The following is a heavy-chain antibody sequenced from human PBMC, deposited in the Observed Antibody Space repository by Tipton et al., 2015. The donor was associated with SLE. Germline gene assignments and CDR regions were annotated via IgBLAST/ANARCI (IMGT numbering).Heavy chain of an antibody. CDR2: IIPFLHIT. J-gene: IGHJ3*02. CDR1: GDTLSSYA. CDR3: ASHHCGDDCYPAHDAFDI. V-gene: IGHV1-69*01. D-gene: IGHD2-21*02. Sequence: QLVQSGAEVKKTGSSVKVSCKASGDTLSSYAVSWVRQAPGQGLEWMGGIIPFLHITNYAQKFQGRVTITADDSTNTVYMELSSLRSEDTAVYYCASHHCGDDCYPAHDAFDIWGRGTMVTVTS.